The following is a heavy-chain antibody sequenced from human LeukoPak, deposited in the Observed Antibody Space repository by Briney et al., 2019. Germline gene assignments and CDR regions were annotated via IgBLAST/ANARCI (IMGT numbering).Heavy chain of an antibody. CDR2: IKQDGSEK. D-gene: IGHD3-22*01. CDR1: GFTFSSYS. Sequence: PGGSLRLSCAASGFTFSSYSMNWVRQAPGKGLEWVANIKQDGSEKYYVDSVKGRFTTSRDNAKNTLYLQMNSLRAEDTAVYYCARDGSESSGYYYALWGQGTLVTVSS. V-gene: IGHV3-7*01. J-gene: IGHJ4*02. CDR3: ARDGSESSGYYYAL.